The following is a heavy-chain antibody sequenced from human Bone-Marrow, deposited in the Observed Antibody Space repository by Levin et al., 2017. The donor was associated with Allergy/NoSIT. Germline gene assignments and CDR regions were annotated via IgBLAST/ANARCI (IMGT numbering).Heavy chain of an antibody. CDR3: ARNER. Sequence: PGESLKISCVASGFTFSTYWMSWVRQAPGEGPEWVANIKEDGSVKYYVDSVRGRFTISRDNAKNSLYLQMNNLRAEDTAVYYCARNERWGQGTLVTVSS. V-gene: IGHV3-7*01. CDR1: GFTFSTYW. J-gene: IGHJ4*01. CDR2: IKEDGSVK.